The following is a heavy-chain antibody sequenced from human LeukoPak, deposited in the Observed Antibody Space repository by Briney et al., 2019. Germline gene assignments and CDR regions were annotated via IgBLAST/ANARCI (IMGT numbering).Heavy chain of an antibody. Sequence: PSETLSLTCTVSGGSISSYYWSWIRQPPGKGLEWIGYIYYSGSTNYNPSLKSRVTISVDTSKNQFSLKLSSVTAADTAVYYCARPIPYGSGSIDAFDIWGQGTMVTVSS. J-gene: IGHJ3*02. CDR1: GGSISSYY. CDR2: IYYSGST. D-gene: IGHD3-10*01. V-gene: IGHV4-59*01. CDR3: ARPIPYGSGSIDAFDI.